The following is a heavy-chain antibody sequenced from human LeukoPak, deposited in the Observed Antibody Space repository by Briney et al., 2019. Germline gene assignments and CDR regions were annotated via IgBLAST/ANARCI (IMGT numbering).Heavy chain of an antibody. CDR2: MNPNSGNT. D-gene: IGHD6-6*01. CDR3: ARGLSAARPSGENDY. V-gene: IGHV1-8*02. J-gene: IGHJ4*02. CDR1: GYTFTGYY. Sequence: ASVKVSRKASGYTFTGYYMHWVRQAPGQGLEWMGWMNPNSGNTGYAQKFQGRVTMTRNTSISTAYMELSSLRSEDTAVYYCARGLSAARPSGENDYWSQGTLVTVSS.